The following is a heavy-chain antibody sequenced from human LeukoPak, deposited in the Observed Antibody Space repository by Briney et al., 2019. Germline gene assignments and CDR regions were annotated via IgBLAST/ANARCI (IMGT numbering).Heavy chain of an antibody. J-gene: IGHJ4*02. CDR1: GGSISSYY. V-gene: IGHV4-59*01. Sequence: SETLSLTCTVSGGSISSYYWSWIRQPPGKGLEWIGYIYYSGSTNYNPSLKSRVTISVDTPKNQFSLKLSSVTAADTAVYYRARDICDYVWGSYPLWGQGTLVTVSS. D-gene: IGHD3-16*02. CDR3: ARDICDYVWGSYPL. CDR2: IYYSGST.